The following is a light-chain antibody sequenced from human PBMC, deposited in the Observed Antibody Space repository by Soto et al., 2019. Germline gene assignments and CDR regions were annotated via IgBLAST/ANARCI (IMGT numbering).Light chain of an antibody. V-gene: IGLV1-44*01. CDR3: AAWDDSLNGRV. J-gene: IGLJ3*02. CDR2: KNN. CDR1: SSNIGSNT. Sequence: QSVLTQPPSASGTPGQRVTISCSGSSSNIGSNTVNWYQQLPGTAPKLLIYKNNPRPSGVPDRFSGSKSDTSASLAISGLQSEDEADYYCAAWDDSLNGRVFGGGTKLTVL.